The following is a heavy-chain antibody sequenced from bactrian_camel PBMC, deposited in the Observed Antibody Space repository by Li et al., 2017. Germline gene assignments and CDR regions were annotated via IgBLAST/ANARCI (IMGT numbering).Heavy chain of an antibody. CDR1: GFTFSTYA. V-gene: IGHV3S37*01. J-gene: IGHJ4*01. Sequence: HVQLVESGGGLVQPGGSLVLSCAASGFTFSTYAMSWVRQAPGKGLEWVSLISSSGGSTLYADSVKDRFTISKDSVTNTLYLQMNSLKPEDTAIYFCAADRFNLQLARSYNYWGQGTQVTVS. CDR3: AADRFNLQLARSYNY. D-gene: IGHD6*01. CDR2: ISSSGGST.